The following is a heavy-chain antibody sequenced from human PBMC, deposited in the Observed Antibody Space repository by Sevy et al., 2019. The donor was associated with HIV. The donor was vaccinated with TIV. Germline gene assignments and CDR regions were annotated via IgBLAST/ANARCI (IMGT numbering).Heavy chain of an antibody. J-gene: IGHJ4*02. CDR3: ARGYDSQPGSSDGY. V-gene: IGHV3-30-3*01. CDR1: GFTFSSYA. CDR2: ISYDGSNK. D-gene: IGHD3-22*01. Sequence: GGSLRLSCAASGFTFSSYAMHWVRQAPGKGLEWVAVISYDGSNKYYADSVKGRFIISRDNSKNTLYLQMNSLRAEDTAVYYCARGYDSQPGSSDGYWGQGTLVTVSS.